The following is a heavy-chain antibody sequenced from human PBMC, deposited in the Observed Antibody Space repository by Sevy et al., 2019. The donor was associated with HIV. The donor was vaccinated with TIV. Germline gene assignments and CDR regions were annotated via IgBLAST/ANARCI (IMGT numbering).Heavy chain of an antibody. CDR3: ASWGVDTAMVYYFDY. CDR1: GFTFSSYW. D-gene: IGHD5-18*01. J-gene: IGHJ4*02. CDR2: IKHDGSEK. V-gene: IGHV3-7*01. Sequence: GGSLRLSCAASGFTFSSYWMSWVRQAPGKGLEWVANIKHDGSEKYYVDSVKGRFTISRDNAKNSLYLQMNSLRAEDTAVYYCASWGVDTAMVYYFDYWAQGTLVTVSS.